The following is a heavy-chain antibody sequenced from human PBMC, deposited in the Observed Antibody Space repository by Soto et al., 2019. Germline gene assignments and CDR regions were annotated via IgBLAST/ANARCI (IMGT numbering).Heavy chain of an antibody. CDR3: ARDSREEWLLTSLDY. J-gene: IGHJ4*02. V-gene: IGHV3-33*01. Sequence: PGGSLRLSCAASGFTFSSYGMHWVRQAPGKGLEWVAVIWYDGSNKYYADSVKGRFTISRDNSKNTLYLQMNSLRAEDTAVYYCARDSREEWLLTSLDYWGQGTLVTVSS. CDR1: GFTFSSYG. CDR2: IWYDGSNK. D-gene: IGHD3-3*01.